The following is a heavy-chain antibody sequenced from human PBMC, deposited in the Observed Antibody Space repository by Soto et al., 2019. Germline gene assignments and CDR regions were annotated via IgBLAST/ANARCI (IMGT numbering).Heavy chain of an antibody. D-gene: IGHD2-2*01. CDR2: IIPLSGTA. V-gene: IGHV1-69*01. CDR1: GGTFSSYA. CDR3: ARSQGSSTSLEIYYYYYYGMDV. Sequence: QVQLVQSGAEVKKPGSSVTVSCKASGGTFSSYAISWVRQAPGQGLEWMGGIIPLSGTANYAQKFQGRVTITADESTSTAYMEPSSLRSEDTAVYYCARSQGSSTSLEIYYYYYYGMDVWGQGTTVTVSS. J-gene: IGHJ6*02.